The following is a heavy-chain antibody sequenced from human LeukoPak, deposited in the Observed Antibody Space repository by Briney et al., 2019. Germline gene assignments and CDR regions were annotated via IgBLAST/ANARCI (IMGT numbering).Heavy chain of an antibody. V-gene: IGHV1-18*01. Sequence: GASVKVSCKTSGYTFTTYDINWVRQAPGQGLEWMGRISAYNGYTNYGQELQGRVTMTTDTSTNTAYMELRSLRYDDTAMYYCARVGTGTRSFDSWGQGTLVTVSS. CDR2: ISAYNGYT. CDR1: GYTFTTYD. J-gene: IGHJ4*02. D-gene: IGHD1/OR15-1a*01. CDR3: ARVGTGTRSFDS.